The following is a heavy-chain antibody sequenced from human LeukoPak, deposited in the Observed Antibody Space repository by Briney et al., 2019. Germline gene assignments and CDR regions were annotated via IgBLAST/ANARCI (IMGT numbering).Heavy chain of an antibody. D-gene: IGHD4-11*01. CDR3: ARGTTVTTLDY. Sequence: GEPLNFSCQASGYSFTSYWIGWVRQLPGKGLGWMAIIYPGDSDTRYSPSFQGQVTISADKSISTAYLQWSSLKASDTAMYYCARGTTVTTLDYWGQGTLVTVSS. CDR2: IYPGDSDT. J-gene: IGHJ4*02. V-gene: IGHV5-51*01. CDR1: GYSFTSYW.